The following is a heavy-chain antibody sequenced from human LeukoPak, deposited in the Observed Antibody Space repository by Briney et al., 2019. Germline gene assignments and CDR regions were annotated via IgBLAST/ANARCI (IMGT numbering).Heavy chain of an antibody. CDR2: IIPIFGIA. CDR3: ARGMLGVTDNWFDP. CDR1: GGTFSGYA. Sequence: SVKVSCKASGGTFSGYAISWVRQAPGQGLEWMGRIIPIFGIANYAQKFQGRVTITADKSTSTAYMELSSLRSEDTAVYYCARGMLGVTDNWFDPWGQGTLVTVSS. D-gene: IGHD3-10*02. J-gene: IGHJ5*02. V-gene: IGHV1-69*04.